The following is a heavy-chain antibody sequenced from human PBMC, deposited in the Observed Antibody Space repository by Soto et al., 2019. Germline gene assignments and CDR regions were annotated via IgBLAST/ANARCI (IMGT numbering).Heavy chain of an antibody. Sequence: EVQLVESGGRLVRSGGSLRLSCAASGFDFSFYSMAWVRQVPRKGLEWVSLISSSNVYANYAGSVKGRFTVSRYDAKNTLYLQMNSLRAEDTSVYYCAKVGWNYDMGEWGFDHWGQGTLVTVSS. CDR1: GFDFSFYS. D-gene: IGHD1-7*01. J-gene: IGHJ4*02. V-gene: IGHV3-21*06. CDR2: ISSSNVYA. CDR3: AKVGWNYDMGEWGFDH.